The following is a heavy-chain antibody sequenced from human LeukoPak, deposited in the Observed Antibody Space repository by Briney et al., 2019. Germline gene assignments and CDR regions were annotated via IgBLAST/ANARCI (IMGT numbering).Heavy chain of an antibody. CDR1: GGSFSGYY. CDR3: ARDRAILWFGELQGWFDP. CDR2: INHSGST. V-gene: IGHV4-34*01. Sequence: PSETLSLTCAVYGGSFSGYYWSWIRQPPGKGLEWIGEINHSGSTNYNPSLKSRVTISVDTSKNQFSLKLSSVTAADTAVYYCARDRAILWFGELQGWFDPWGQGTLVTVSS. D-gene: IGHD3-10*01. J-gene: IGHJ5*02.